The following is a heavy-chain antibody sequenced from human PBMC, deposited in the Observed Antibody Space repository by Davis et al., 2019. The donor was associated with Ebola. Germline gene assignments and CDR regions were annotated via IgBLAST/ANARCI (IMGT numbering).Heavy chain of an antibody. CDR3: TTDGYYDFWSGYLKGDY. Sequence: GGSLRLSCAASGLPFSNARMRWVRHAPRQGLEWVARLTSKTDCGTTDYAAPVKGRFTISRDDSKNTLYLQMNSLKTEDTAVYYCTTDGYYDFWSGYLKGDYWGQGTLVTVSS. J-gene: IGHJ4*02. V-gene: IGHV3-15*01. CDR1: GLPFSNAR. CDR2: LTSKTDCGTT. D-gene: IGHD3-3*01.